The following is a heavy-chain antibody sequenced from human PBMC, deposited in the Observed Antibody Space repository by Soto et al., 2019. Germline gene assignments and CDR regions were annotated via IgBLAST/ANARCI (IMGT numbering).Heavy chain of an antibody. CDR3: VKGAGCDD. V-gene: IGHV3-23*01. J-gene: IGHJ4*02. Sequence: EVQLLESGGGLVQPGGSLRLSCAASGFTFNTFDMTWVRQAPGKGLEWVSVIRGADGRTYYADSLKGRFTISRDNSKNTLCLQVTSLRVEDTAVYYCVKGAGCDDWGQGTLVTVSS. CDR1: GFTFNTFD. CDR2: IRGADGRT.